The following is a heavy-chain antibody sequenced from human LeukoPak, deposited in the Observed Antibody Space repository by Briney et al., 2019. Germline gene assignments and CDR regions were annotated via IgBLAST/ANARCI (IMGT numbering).Heavy chain of an antibody. CDR3: AKVLGGPYFDY. V-gene: IGHV3-30*02. CDR1: GFTFSSHG. CDR2: IRYDGNYK. Sequence: PGGSLRLSCAASGFTFSSHGMHWARQTPGKGLEWVAFIRYDGNYKDYADLVKGRFTISRDNSKNTLYLEMNSLRAEDTAVYYCAKVLGGPYFDYWGQGTLVTVSS. J-gene: IGHJ4*02. D-gene: IGHD3-16*01.